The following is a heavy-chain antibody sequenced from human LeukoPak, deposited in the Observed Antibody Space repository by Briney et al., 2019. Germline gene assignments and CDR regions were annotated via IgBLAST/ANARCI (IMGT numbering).Heavy chain of an antibody. CDR2: IKEDGSEK. V-gene: IGHV3-7*01. CDR1: GYTFSIAW. J-gene: IGHJ5*01. CDR3: ARGGDWYGS. D-gene: IGHD2-15*01. Sequence: GGSLRLSCAASGYTFSIAWMSWVRQAPGMGLEWVANIKEDGSEKYYVDSVKGRFTISRDNAKNSLYLQMNSLRVEDTAVYYCARGGDWYGSWGQGTLVIVSS.